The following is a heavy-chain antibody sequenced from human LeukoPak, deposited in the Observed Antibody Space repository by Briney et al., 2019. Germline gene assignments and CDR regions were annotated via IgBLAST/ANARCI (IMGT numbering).Heavy chain of an antibody. Sequence: GASVKVSCKASGYIFTDYYMHWVRQAPGQELGWMGRINPNSGGTNYAQKFQGRVTMTRGTSISTAYTELSSLRSEDTAVYYCARDRLELHTSYYYYYMDVWGKGTTVTVSS. J-gene: IGHJ6*03. CDR3: ARDRLELHTSYYYYYMDV. CDR1: GYIFTDYY. CDR2: INPNSGGT. V-gene: IGHV1/OR15-1*02. D-gene: IGHD1-7*01.